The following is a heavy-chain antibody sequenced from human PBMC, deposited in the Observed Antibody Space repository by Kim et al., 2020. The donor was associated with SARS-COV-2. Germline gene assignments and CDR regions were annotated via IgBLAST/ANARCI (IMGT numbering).Heavy chain of an antibody. CDR1: GGTFSSYA. V-gene: IGHV1-69*13. Sequence: SVKVSCKASGGTFSSYAISWVRQAPGQGLEWMGGIIPIFGTANYAQKFQGGVTITADESTSTAYMELSSLRSEDTAVYYCAREGSQQRDAFDIWGQGTMVTVSS. CDR3: AREGSQQRDAFDI. D-gene: IGHD6-25*01. J-gene: IGHJ3*02. CDR2: IIPIFGTA.